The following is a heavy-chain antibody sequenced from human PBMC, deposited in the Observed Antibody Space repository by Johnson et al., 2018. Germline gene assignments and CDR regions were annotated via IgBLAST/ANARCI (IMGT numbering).Heavy chain of an antibody. Sequence: VQLVESGGGLVHXGGSLRLSCAASGFTFNNYAMNWVRQAPGKGLEWVSGISGSGDNTYYADSVQGRFTISRDSSKATVYLQMNSLRADDTAVYYCTTDIRYYDTSGYPFDIWGQGTMVTVSS. CDR1: GFTFNNYA. CDR2: ISGSGDNT. D-gene: IGHD3-22*01. V-gene: IGHV3-23*04. CDR3: TTDIRYYDTSGYPFDI. J-gene: IGHJ3*02.